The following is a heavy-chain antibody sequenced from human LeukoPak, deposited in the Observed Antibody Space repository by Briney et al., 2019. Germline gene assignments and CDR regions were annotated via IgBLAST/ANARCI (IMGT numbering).Heavy chain of an antibody. CDR2: IKSKTDGGTT. CDR1: GFTFNDAW. CDR3: STGRLDY. Sequence: PGGSLRLSCAASGFTFNDAWMNWVRQGSGKGLEWVGRIKSKTDGGTTDYAAPVKGRFTISRDDSKNILYLQMNSLKIEDTAVYYCSTGRLDYWGQGTLVTVSS. V-gene: IGHV3-15*01. J-gene: IGHJ4*02.